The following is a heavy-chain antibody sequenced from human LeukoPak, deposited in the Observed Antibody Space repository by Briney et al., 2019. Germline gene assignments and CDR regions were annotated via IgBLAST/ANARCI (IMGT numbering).Heavy chain of an antibody. CDR1: GYTLSNFD. J-gene: IGHJ4*02. D-gene: IGHD3-3*01. Sequence: GASVKVSCKGSGYTLSNFDINWLRQANGQGLEWMGWINPNSANTGYAQKFQGRVTMTRDTSTNTAYMELSSLTSEDTAIYYCAVRGRNFIYDFWGQGTLVTVSS. V-gene: IGHV1-8*01. CDR2: INPNSANT. CDR3: AVRGRNFIYDF.